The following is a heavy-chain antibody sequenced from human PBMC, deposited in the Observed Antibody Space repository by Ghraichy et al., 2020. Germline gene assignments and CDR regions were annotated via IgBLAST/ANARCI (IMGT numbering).Heavy chain of an antibody. V-gene: IGHV4-30-2*01. CDR3: ARAPYDDDGFYDDGFDI. J-gene: IGHJ3*02. D-gene: IGHD3-22*01. Sequence: SETLSLTCAVSNGSINSGSFSWSWIRQPPGKGLEWIGYIYHSGTTYYNQSLKSRVTVSLDDSKNQFSLRLNSVTAADTAVYYCARAPYDDDGFYDDGFDIWGQGTMFTVSS. CDR1: NGSINSGSFS. CDR2: IYHSGTT.